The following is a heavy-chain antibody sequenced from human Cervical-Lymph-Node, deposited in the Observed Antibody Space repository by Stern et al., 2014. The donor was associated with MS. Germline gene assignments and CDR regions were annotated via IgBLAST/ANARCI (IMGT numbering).Heavy chain of an antibody. V-gene: IGHV5-51*01. J-gene: IGHJ4*02. CDR1: GYTFTSYW. CDR3: ARQRYFDY. CDR2: IFPVGSDI. Sequence: VQLMQSGPEVKRPGESLKISCQASGYTFTSYWIGWVRQMPGKGLEWIAIIFPVGSDIRYSPSFQGQVTISADKSSSTAYLQWNNLKASDTAIYYCARQRYFDYWGQGTLVTVSS.